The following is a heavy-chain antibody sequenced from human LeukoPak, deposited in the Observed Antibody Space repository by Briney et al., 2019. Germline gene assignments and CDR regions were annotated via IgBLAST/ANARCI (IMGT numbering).Heavy chain of an antibody. CDR3: AKDDYYGYR. CDR1: GFTFSGYR. V-gene: IGHV3-48*02. Sequence: GGSLRLSCAASGFTFSGYRMNWVRQAPGEGLEWVSYISSSSTIYYADSVKCRFTISRDNAKNSLYLQMNRLRDEDTAVYYCAKDDYYGYRWGQGTLVTVSS. J-gene: IGHJ4*02. D-gene: IGHD3-10*01. CDR2: ISSSSTI.